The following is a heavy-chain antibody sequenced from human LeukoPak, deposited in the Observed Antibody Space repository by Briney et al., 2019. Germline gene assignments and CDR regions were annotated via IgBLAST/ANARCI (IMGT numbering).Heavy chain of an antibody. J-gene: IGHJ3*02. CDR3: ARGYRYCSSTSCYNRAFDI. CDR2: INRSGST. Sequence: PSETLSLTCAVYGGSFSGYYWSWIRQPPGKGLEWIGEINRSGSTNYNPSLKSRVTISVDTSKNQFSLKLSSVIAADTAVYYCARGYRYCSSTSCYNRAFDIWGQGTMVTVSS. D-gene: IGHD2-2*02. CDR1: GGSFSGYY. V-gene: IGHV4-34*01.